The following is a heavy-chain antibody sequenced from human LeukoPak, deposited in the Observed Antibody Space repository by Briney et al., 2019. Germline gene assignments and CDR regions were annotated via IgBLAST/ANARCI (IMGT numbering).Heavy chain of an antibody. D-gene: IGHD6-6*01. J-gene: IGHJ5*02. CDR1: GGSISSGDYY. V-gene: IGHV4-39*07. CDR3: ARSLRSSPYNWFDP. Sequence: SETLSLTCTVSGGSISSGDYYWGWIRQPPGKGLERIGSIYNSGSTYYNPSLKSRVTISVDTSKNQFSLKLSSVTAAYTAVYYCARSLRSSPYNWFDPWGQGTLVTVSS. CDR2: IYNSGST.